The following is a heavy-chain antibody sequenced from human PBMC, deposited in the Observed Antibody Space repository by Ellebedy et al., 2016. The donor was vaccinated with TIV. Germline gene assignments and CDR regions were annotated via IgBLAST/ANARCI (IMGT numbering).Heavy chain of an antibody. CDR3: SRGWATPDS. Sequence: PGGSLRLSCVAPGFTFSNYNMNWVRQSPGKGLEWVSSIRSTGSDKYYAESVKGRFTISRDNAQDTLFLQMNSLRAEDKAVYFCSRGWATPDSWGQGTLVIVSS. CDR2: IRSTGSDK. D-gene: IGHD5-12*01. J-gene: IGHJ4*02. V-gene: IGHV3-21*06. CDR1: GFTFSNYN.